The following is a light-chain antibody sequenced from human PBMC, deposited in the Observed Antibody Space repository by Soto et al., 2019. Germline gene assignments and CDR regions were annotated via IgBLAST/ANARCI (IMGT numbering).Light chain of an antibody. CDR1: STDVGRYNY. V-gene: IGLV2-14*01. CDR3: TSYTSDSTYV. J-gene: IGLJ1*01. CDR2: DVS. Sequence: QSVLTQPASVSGSHGQSITLSYTGTSTDVGRYNYVSWYQQHPGKAPKLMVYDVSNRPSWVSNRFSGSKSGITASLTISGLQAEDEADYYCTSYTSDSTYVFGTGTKVTVL.